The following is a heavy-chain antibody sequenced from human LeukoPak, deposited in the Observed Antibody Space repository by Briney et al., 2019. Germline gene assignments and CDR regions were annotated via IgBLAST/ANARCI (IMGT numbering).Heavy chain of an antibody. J-gene: IGHJ4*02. D-gene: IGHD6-19*01. Sequence: PGGSLRLSCAASGFTFSSYAMNWVRQAPGKGLEWVSSISSSSSYIYYADSVKGRFTISRDNAKNSLYLQMNSLRAEDTAVYYCARGVAVAGTFGRPYYFDYWGQGTLVTVSS. V-gene: IGHV3-21*01. CDR2: ISSSSSYI. CDR1: GFTFSSYA. CDR3: ARGVAVAGTFGRPYYFDY.